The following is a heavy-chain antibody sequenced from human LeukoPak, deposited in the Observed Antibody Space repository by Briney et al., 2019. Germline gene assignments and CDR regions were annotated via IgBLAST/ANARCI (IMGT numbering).Heavy chain of an antibody. Sequence: PSETLSLTCTVSGGSISSYHWSWIRQPPGKGLEWIGYIYYSGSTSYNPSLKSRVTISIDTSKNQFSLKLSSVTAADTAVYYCARDVMVRGVYYYYYYMDVWGKGTTVTVSS. V-gene: IGHV4-59*01. CDR3: ARDVMVRGVYYYYYYMDV. D-gene: IGHD3-10*01. CDR1: GGSISSYH. J-gene: IGHJ6*03. CDR2: IYYSGST.